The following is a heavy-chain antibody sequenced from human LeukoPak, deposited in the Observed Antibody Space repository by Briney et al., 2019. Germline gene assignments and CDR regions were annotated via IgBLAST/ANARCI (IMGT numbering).Heavy chain of an antibody. CDR1: GYTFTSYD. V-gene: IGHV1-8*01. D-gene: IGHD3-3*01. CDR2: MTPNSGTT. Sequence: ASVKVSCKASGYTFTSYDINWVRQATGQGLEWMGWMTPNSGTTGYAQKFQGRVTMTRNTSISTANMELSSLRSEDTAVYYCARGPPYDFWSGYYSHSYYYYGMDVWGQGTTVTVSS. CDR3: ARGPPYDFWSGYYSHSYYYYGMDV. J-gene: IGHJ6*02.